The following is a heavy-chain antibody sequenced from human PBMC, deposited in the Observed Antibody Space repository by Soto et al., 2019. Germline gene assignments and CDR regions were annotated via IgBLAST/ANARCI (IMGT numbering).Heavy chain of an antibody. V-gene: IGHV3-74*01. CDR2: INSDGSST. CDR1: GFTFSSYW. J-gene: IGHJ6*02. D-gene: IGHD3-16*01. Sequence: PGGSLRPSCAASGFTFSSYWMHWVRQAPGKGLVWVSRINSDGSSTSYADSVKGRFTISRDNAKNTLYLQMNSLRAEDTAVYYCARGLKGYYGVDVWGQGTTVTVSS. CDR3: ARGLKGYYGVDV.